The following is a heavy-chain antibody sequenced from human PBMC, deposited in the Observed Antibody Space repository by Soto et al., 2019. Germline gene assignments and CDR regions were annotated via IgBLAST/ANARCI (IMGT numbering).Heavy chain of an antibody. V-gene: IGHV4-39*01. CDR3: ARSWTYYYDSSGYPAFDY. CDR2: IYYSGST. CDR1: GGSISSSSYF. Sequence: SETLSLTCSVSGGSISSSSYFWGWVRQPPGKGLEWIGSIYYSGSTYYNPSLKSRVTISVDTSKNQFSLKLSSVTAADTAVYYCARSWTYYYDSSGYPAFDYWGQGTLVTVSS. D-gene: IGHD3-22*01. J-gene: IGHJ4*02.